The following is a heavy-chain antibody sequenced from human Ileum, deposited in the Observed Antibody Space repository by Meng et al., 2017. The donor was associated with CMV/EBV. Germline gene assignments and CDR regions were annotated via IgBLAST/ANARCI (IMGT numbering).Heavy chain of an antibody. CDR1: GYTFAAYY. CDR3: ARALYSRECDP. D-gene: IGHD1-26*01. Sequence: SCRASGYTFAAYYMHWVRPAPGQGLEWMGWLNPKSGSINYAQKFQGRVNMTTDTSISTTYMYLGRLTFDDTAVYYCARALYSRECDPWGQGTLVTVSS. V-gene: IGHV1-2*02. CDR2: LNPKSGSI. J-gene: IGHJ5*02.